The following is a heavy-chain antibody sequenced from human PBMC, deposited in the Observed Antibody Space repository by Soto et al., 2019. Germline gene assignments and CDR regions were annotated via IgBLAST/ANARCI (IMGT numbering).Heavy chain of an antibody. CDR1: GFTFSSYG. V-gene: IGHV3-33*01. D-gene: IGHD6-19*01. CDR2: IWYDGSNK. J-gene: IGHJ1*01. CDR3: ASFSGWDDLGYFQH. Sequence: GGSLRLSCAASGFTFSSYGMHWVRQAPGKGLEWVAVIWYDGSNKYYADSVKGRFTISRDNSKNTLYLQMNSLRAEDTAVYYCASFSGWDDLGYFQHWGQGTLVTVSS.